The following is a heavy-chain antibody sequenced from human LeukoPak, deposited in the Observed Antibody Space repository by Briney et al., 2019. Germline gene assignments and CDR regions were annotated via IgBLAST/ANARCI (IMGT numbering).Heavy chain of an antibody. CDR1: GFTISSYA. Sequence: GGSLRLSCAASGFTISSYAMSWVRQAPGKGLEWVSAISGSGGSTYYADSVKGRFTISRDNSKNTLYLQMNSLRAEDTAVYYCALGSGSYGPTYFQHWGQGTLVTVPS. J-gene: IGHJ1*01. CDR3: ALGSGSYGPTYFQH. CDR2: ISGSGGST. V-gene: IGHV3-23*01. D-gene: IGHD3-10*01.